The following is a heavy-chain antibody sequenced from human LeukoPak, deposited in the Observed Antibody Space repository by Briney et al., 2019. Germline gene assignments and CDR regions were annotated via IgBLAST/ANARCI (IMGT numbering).Heavy chain of an antibody. J-gene: IGHJ4*02. V-gene: IGHV3-21*01. CDR2: ISSSSSYI. Sequence: GGSLRLSCAASGFTFNKYAMNWVRQAPGKGLEWVSSISSSSSYIYYADSVKGRFTISRDNAKNSLYLQMNSLRAEDTAVYYCARGDYGDYAAPPDYWGQGTLVTVSS. CDR3: ARGDYGDYAAPPDY. CDR1: GFTFNKYA. D-gene: IGHD4-17*01.